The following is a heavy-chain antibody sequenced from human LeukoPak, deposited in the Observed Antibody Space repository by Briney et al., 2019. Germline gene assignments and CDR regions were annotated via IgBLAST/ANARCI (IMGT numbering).Heavy chain of an antibody. D-gene: IGHD3-22*01. CDR3: ARDSSGSATDY. CDR2: INPNSGGT. Sequence: ASVRVSCKASGYTFTGYYMHWVRQAPGQGLEWMGRINPNSGGTNYAQKFQGRVTMTRDTSISTAYMELSRLRSDDTAVYYCARDSSGSATDYWGQGTLVTVSS. V-gene: IGHV1-2*06. CDR1: GYTFTGYY. J-gene: IGHJ4*02.